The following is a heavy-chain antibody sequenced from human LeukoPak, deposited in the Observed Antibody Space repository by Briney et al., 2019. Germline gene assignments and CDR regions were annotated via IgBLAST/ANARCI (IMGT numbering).Heavy chain of an antibody. CDR1: GGSISSYY. V-gene: IGHV4-59*12. CDR2: IYYSGST. J-gene: IGHJ6*02. D-gene: IGHD3-22*01. Sequence: SETLSLTCTVSGGSISSYYWSWIRQPPGKGLEWIGYIYYSGSTNYNPSLKSRVTISVDKSKNQFSLKLSSVTAADTAVYYCARVWPLPYYYDSSGTGGMDVWGQGTTVTVSS. CDR3: ARVWPLPYYYDSSGTGGMDV.